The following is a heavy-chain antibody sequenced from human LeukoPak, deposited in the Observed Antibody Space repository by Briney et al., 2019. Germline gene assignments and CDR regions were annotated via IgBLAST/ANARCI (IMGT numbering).Heavy chain of an antibody. CDR1: GFTFSSYA. CDR2: ISSSGSTI. CDR3: AREGDYYYYGMDV. Sequence: PGGSLRLSCAASGFTFSSYAMSWVRQAPGKGLEWVSYISSSGSTIYYADSVKGRFTISRDNAKNSLYLQTNSLRAEDTAVYYCAREGDYYYYGMDVWGQGTTVTVSS. V-gene: IGHV3-48*03. J-gene: IGHJ6*02.